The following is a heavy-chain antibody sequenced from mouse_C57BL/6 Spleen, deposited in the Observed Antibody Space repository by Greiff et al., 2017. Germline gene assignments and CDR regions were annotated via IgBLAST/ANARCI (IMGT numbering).Heavy chain of an antibody. Sequence: QVQLQQSGAELVRPGTSVKVSCKASGYAFTNYLIEWVKQRPGQGLEWIGVINPGSGGTNYNEKFKGKATLTADKSSSTAYMQLSRLTSEDSAVYFCARSGAYGSSYYFGYWGQGTTLTVSS. CDR3: ARSGAYGSSYYFGY. CDR1: GYAFTNYL. J-gene: IGHJ2*01. D-gene: IGHD1-1*01. V-gene: IGHV1-54*01. CDR2: INPGSGGT.